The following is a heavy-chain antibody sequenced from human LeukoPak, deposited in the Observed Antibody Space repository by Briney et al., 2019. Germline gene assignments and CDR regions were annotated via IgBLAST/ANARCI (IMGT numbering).Heavy chain of an antibody. CDR1: GFTFSNYA. D-gene: IGHD2-8*02. CDR2: IRGSGDTT. V-gene: IGHV3-23*01. Sequence: GGSLRLSCAASGFTFSNYAMSWVRQAPGKGLEWVSAIRGSGDTTYYADSVKGRFTISRDNSKNTLYLQLSSLRAEDTAVYYCAKDRTGPYYYYGMDVWGQGTTVTVS. J-gene: IGHJ6*02. CDR3: AKDRTGPYYYYGMDV.